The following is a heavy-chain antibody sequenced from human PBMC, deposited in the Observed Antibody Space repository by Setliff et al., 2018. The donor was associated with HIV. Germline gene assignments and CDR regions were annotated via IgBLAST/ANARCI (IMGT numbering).Heavy chain of an antibody. CDR3: ARPGGSYGDYGWYLRF. CDR2: INTHSGYT. J-gene: IGHJ4*02. V-gene: IGHV1-18*01. CDR1: GYTFNNYG. D-gene: IGHD4-17*01. Sequence: ASVKVSCKASGYTFNNYGISWVRQAPGQGLEWMGWINTHSGYTNYAQNVQGRVTVTTDTSTSTAYMELRSLRSDDTAMYYCARPGGSYGDYGWYLRFWGQGTLVTVSS.